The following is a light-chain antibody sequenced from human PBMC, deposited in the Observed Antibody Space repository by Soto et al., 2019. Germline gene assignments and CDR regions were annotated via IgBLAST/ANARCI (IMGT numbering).Light chain of an antibody. CDR3: QHYNNWPLLT. J-gene: IGKJ4*01. Sequence: EIVMTQSPATLSVSPGERATLSCRASQSVSNNLAWYQQKPGQAPRLLIYGASTRATGIPARFSGSGSGTEFTLTISSLQSEDFAVYYCQHYNNWPLLTFGGGTKVEIK. CDR1: QSVSNN. V-gene: IGKV3-15*01. CDR2: GAS.